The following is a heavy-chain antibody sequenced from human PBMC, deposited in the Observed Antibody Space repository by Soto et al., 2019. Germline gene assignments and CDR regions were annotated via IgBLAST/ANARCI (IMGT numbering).Heavy chain of an antibody. Sequence: GGTLRLSCAASGFTFSSHWMNWVRQAPGKGEERVANIKQDGSEKNFVDSVKGRFTISRDDARKSLYLQMNSLRPEDTAVFYCARGLVYYIWGSYRDASHPLDYWGQGTLVTVSS. V-gene: IGHV3-7*03. CDR2: IKQDGSEK. D-gene: IGHD3-16*02. CDR1: GFTFSSHW. J-gene: IGHJ4*02. CDR3: ARGLVYYIWGSYRDASHPLDY.